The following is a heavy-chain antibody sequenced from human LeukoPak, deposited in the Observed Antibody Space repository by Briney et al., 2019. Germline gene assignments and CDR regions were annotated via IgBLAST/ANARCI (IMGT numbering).Heavy chain of an antibody. V-gene: IGHV1-69*04. Sequence: SVKVSCKVSGGPFSSYGISWVRQAPGQGLEWMGRIILGIPNYAQKFQGRVTITADKSTSTAYMELSSLRSEDTAVYYCAVRTPTDLDYWAQGPRVTVSS. CDR1: GGPFSSYG. CDR2: IILGIP. J-gene: IGHJ4*02. CDR3: AVRTPTDLDY.